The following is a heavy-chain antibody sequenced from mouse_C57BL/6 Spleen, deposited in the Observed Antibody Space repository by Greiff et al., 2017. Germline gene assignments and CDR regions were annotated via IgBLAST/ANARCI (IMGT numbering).Heavy chain of an antibody. Sequence: QVQLKQPGAELVKPGASVKLSCKASGYTFTSYWMHWVKQRPGQGLEWIGMIHPNSGSTNYNEKFKSKATLTVDKSSSTAYMQLSSLTSEDSAVYYCAIFPHYYSPYYYAMDYWGQGTSVTVSS. D-gene: IGHD2-12*01. CDR1: GYTFTSYW. J-gene: IGHJ4*01. V-gene: IGHV1-64*01. CDR2: IHPNSGST. CDR3: AIFPHYYSPYYYAMDY.